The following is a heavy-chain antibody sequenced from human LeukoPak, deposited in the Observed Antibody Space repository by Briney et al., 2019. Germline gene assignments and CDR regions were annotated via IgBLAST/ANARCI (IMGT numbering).Heavy chain of an antibody. CDR1: GFTFSNAW. CDR3: TTEGTHYYGSGWDPHTPGIDY. D-gene: IGHD3-10*01. Sequence: GGSLRLSCAASGFTFSNAWMSWVRQAPGKGLEWVGRIKSKTDGGTTDYAAPVKGRFTISRDDSKNTLYLQMNSLKTEDTAVYYCTTEGTHYYGSGWDPHTPGIDYWGQGTLVTASS. J-gene: IGHJ4*02. CDR2: IKSKTDGGTT. V-gene: IGHV3-15*01.